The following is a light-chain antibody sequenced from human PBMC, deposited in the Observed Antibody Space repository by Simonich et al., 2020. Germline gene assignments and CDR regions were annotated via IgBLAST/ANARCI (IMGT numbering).Light chain of an antibody. CDR1: SSNIGNNY. CDR2: EQN. CDR3: GTWDSSLSAVV. V-gene: IGLV1-51*01. J-gene: IGLJ2*01. Sequence: QSVLTQPPSVSAAPGQKVTISCSGSSSNIGNNYVSWYQQLPGTAPKLLIYEQNKPPSVIPDRFSGSKSGTSATLGITGLQTGDEADYYCGTWDSSLSAVVFGGGTKLTVL.